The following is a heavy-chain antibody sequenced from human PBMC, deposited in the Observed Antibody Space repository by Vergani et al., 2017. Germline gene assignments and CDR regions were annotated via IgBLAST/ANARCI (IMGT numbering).Heavy chain of an antibody. Sequence: QVQLQESGPGLVKPSETLSLTCTVSGGSIGSYYWSWIRQPPGKGLEWIGYIYYSGSTNYNPSLKSRVTISVDTSKNQFSLKLSSVTAADTAVYYCARGGKQLVNFDYWGQGTLVTVSS. CDR2: IYYSGST. J-gene: IGHJ4*02. CDR1: GGSIGSYY. D-gene: IGHD6-13*01. CDR3: ARGGKQLVNFDY. V-gene: IGHV4-59*01.